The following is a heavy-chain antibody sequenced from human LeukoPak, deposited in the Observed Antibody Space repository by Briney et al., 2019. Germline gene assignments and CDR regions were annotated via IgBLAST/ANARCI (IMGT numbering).Heavy chain of an antibody. CDR2: IYPGDSDT. D-gene: IGHD6-13*01. V-gene: IGHV5-51*01. J-gene: IGHJ3*02. CDR3: ARLKYSSSPNDGFDI. CDR1: GYSFTSYW. Sequence: GESLKISCKGSGYSFTSYWIGWVRQMPGKGLEWMGIIYPGDSDTRYSPSFQGQVTISADKSINTAYVQWSRLKASDTAMYYCARLKYSSSPNDGFDIWGQGTMVTVSS.